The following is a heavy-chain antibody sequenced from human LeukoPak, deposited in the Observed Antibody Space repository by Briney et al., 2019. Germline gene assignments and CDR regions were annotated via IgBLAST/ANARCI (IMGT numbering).Heavy chain of an antibody. Sequence: GSLRLSCAASGFTFSSYEMNWVRQPPGKGLEWIGCIYYSGSTYYTPSLKSRVTISVDTSKTQFSLKLSSVTAADTAVYYCARHSTSWSPSPDYWGQGTLVIVSS. CDR2: IYYSGST. V-gene: IGHV4-39*01. CDR3: ARHSTSWSPSPDY. D-gene: IGHD2-2*01. CDR1: GFTFSSYE. J-gene: IGHJ4*02.